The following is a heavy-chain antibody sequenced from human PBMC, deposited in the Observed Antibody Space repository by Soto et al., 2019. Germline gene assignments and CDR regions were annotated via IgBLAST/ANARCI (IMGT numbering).Heavy chain of an antibody. Sequence: QVQLVESGGGVVQPGRSLRLSCAASGFTFSSYAMHWVRQAPGKGLEWVAVISYDGSNKYYAESVKGRFTISRDNSKNTLYLQMNSLRAEDTALYYCARDRYSYGYGSIDYWCQGSLVTVYS. CDR2: ISYDGSNK. D-gene: IGHD5-18*01. V-gene: IGHV3-30-3*01. J-gene: IGHJ4*02. CDR3: ARDRYSYGYGSIDY. CDR1: GFTFSSYA.